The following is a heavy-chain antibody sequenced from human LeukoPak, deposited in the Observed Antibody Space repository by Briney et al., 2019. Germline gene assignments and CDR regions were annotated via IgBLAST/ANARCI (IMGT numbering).Heavy chain of an antibody. Sequence: PGGSLRLSCAASGFTFSSYSMNWVRQAPGKGLEWVSYISSSSSTIYYADSVNGRFTISRDNAKNSLDLKMNSLRAEDTAVYYCAGLGYCSSTSCPPTYGMDVWGQGTTVTVSS. CDR3: AGLGYCSSTSCPPTYGMDV. CDR2: ISSSSSTI. CDR1: GFTFSSYS. D-gene: IGHD2-2*01. J-gene: IGHJ6*02. V-gene: IGHV3-48*01.